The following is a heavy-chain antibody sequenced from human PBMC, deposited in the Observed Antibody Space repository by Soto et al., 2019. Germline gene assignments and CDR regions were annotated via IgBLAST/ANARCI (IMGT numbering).Heavy chain of an antibody. J-gene: IGHJ4*02. Sequence: QVQLVQSGAEVKKPGSSVKVSCKASGGTFSPYPITWVRQAPGQGLEWMGGIIPFLGVTNYAQKFQARVTITADKSTTTAYMELSGLRFEDTAVYYCARDWESTVSTWSFGAFWGRGTLVTVSS. CDR2: IIPFLGVT. CDR3: ARDWESTVSTWSFGAF. CDR1: GGTFSPYP. D-gene: IGHD3-10*01. V-gene: IGHV1-69*04.